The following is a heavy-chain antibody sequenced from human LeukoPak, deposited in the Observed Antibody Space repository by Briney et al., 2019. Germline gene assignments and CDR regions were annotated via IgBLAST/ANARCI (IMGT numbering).Heavy chain of an antibody. Sequence: PGESLKISCKGSGYSFNTYWIGWVRQMPGKGLEWMGLIFPHDSDTRYSPSFQGQVTFSADKSISTAYLQWSSLKASDTAMYYCTTTVTTHSMDVWGQGTTVTVSS. CDR1: GYSFNTYW. CDR3: TTTVTTHSMDV. V-gene: IGHV5-51*01. D-gene: IGHD4-17*01. J-gene: IGHJ6*02. CDR2: IFPHDSDT.